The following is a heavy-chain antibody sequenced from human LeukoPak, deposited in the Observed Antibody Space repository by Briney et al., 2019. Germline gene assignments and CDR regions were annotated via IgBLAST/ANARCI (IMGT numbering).Heavy chain of an antibody. D-gene: IGHD6-19*01. J-gene: IGHJ4*02. CDR2: IIPIFGTA. Sequence: GASVKVSCKASGGTFSSYAISWVRQAPGQGLEWMGGIIPIFGTANYAQKFQGRVTITADKSTSTAYMELSSLRSEDTAAYYCARGGIAVATSLDLWGERPVDTVS. CDR3: ARGGIAVATSLDL. CDR1: GGTFSSYA. V-gene: IGHV1-69*06.